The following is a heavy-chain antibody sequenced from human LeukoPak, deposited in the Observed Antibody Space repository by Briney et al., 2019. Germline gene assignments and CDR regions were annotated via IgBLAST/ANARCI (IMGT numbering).Heavy chain of an antibody. CDR2: INPNSGGT. CDR3: ARGGIVGAYFDY. V-gene: IGHV1-2*02. D-gene: IGHD1-26*01. J-gene: IGHJ4*02. CDR1: GYTFTGYY. Sequence: ASVKVSCKASGYTFTGYYMHWVRQAPGQGLEWMGWINPNSGGTNYAQKFQGRVTMTRDTSISTAYMELSSLRSEDTAVYYCARGGIVGAYFDYWGQGTLVTVSS.